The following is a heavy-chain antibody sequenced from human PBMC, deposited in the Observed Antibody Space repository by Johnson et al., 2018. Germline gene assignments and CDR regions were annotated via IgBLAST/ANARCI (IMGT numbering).Heavy chain of an antibody. CDR2: ISSSSSNI. J-gene: IGHJ3*02. D-gene: IGHD3-3*01. V-gene: IGHV3-11*04. Sequence: QVQLQQWGAGLLKPSETLSLTCAVYGGSFSDYYMSWIRQAPGKGLEWVSYISSSSSNIYYADSVKARFTLSRDNAKNSLYLQMHSLRAEEPDVYYCARGGPGVVIHDAFDIWGQGTMVTVSS. CDR3: ARGGPGVVIHDAFDI. CDR1: GGSFSDYY.